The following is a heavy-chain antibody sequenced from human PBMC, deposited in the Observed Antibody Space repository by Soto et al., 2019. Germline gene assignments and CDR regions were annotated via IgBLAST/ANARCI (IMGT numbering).Heavy chain of an antibody. CDR1: GFTFSSYA. J-gene: IGHJ4*02. D-gene: IGHD3-22*01. V-gene: IGHV3-30-3*01. CDR3: ARDYYKYYDSSGYYRSPAY. CDR2: ISYDGSDK. Sequence: QVQLVESGGGVVQPERSLRLSCAASGFTFSSYAMQWVRQAPGKGLEWVALISYDGSDKDYADSVKGRFTISRDNSRNTLFLQMNSLRAEDTAVYYCARDYYKYYDSSGYYRSPAYWGQGTLVTVSS.